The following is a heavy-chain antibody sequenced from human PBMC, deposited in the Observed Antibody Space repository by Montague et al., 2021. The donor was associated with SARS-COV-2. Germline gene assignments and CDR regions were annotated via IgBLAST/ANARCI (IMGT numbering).Heavy chain of an antibody. CDR3: ARRYDFYRAEAFDV. V-gene: IGHV2-5*02. J-gene: IGHJ3*01. CDR2: IYWDGDQ. D-gene: IGHD3-3*01. Sequence: PELVKPTQTLTLTCVFSGFSLNTDGVGVAWIRRPPGKALEWLALIYWDGDQRYSPSLKTRLTITKDTSKNRVVLTMTNLDPVDTATYYCARRYDFYRAEAFDVWGQGTMLTASS. CDR1: GFSLNTDGVG.